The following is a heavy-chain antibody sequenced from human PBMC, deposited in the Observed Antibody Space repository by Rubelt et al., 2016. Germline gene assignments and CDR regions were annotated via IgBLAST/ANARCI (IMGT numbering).Heavy chain of an antibody. Sequence: HSGSTYYNPSLKSRVTISVDTSKNQFSLKLSSVTAADTAVYYCAKWGLTSVYQNWGQGTLVTVSS. CDR2: HSGST. J-gene: IGHJ4*02. V-gene: IGHV4-30-2*04. CDR3: AKWGLTSVYQN. D-gene: IGHD2-2*01.